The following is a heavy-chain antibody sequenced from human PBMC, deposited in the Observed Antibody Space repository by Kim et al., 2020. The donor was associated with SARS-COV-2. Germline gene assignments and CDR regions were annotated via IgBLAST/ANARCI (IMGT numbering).Heavy chain of an antibody. CDR1: GFSFSNYG. J-gene: IGHJ6*02. CDR3: VKDPGKASAVVGMDV. CDR2: ISYDENNK. Sequence: GGSLRLSCAVSGFSFSNYGMHWVRQAPGKGLEWVAIISYDENNKYYADSVKGRFTISRDNSKNTMYLQMNNLRAEDTAVYYCVKDPGKASAVVGMDVWGQ. D-gene: IGHD2-2*01. V-gene: IGHV3-30*18.